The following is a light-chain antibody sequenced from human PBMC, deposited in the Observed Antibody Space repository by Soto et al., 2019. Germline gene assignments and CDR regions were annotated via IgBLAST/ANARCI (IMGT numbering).Light chain of an antibody. Sequence: DIQLTQSPSTLSPSVEDRVTITCRASQSISSWLAWYQQKPGKAPKLLIYKASSLQSGVPSRFSGSGSGTEFTLTISSLQPDDFATYYCQQYNSYPHTFGQGTKLEIK. V-gene: IGKV1-5*03. J-gene: IGKJ2*01. CDR1: QSISSW. CDR2: KAS. CDR3: QQYNSYPHT.